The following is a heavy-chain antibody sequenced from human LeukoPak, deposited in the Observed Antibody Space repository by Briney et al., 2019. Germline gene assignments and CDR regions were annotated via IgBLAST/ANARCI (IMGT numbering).Heavy chain of an antibody. D-gene: IGHD2-15*01. Sequence: PSLTLSLTCTVSGGSIGSGDYYWSWIRQPPGKGLEWIGYIYYSGGTYYNPSLKSRVTISVDLSKNQFSLKLSSVTAADTAVYYCARLVVNHTFDYWGQGTLVTVSS. CDR3: ARLVVNHTFDY. V-gene: IGHV4-30-4*01. J-gene: IGHJ4*02. CDR2: IYYSGGT. CDR1: GGSIGSGDYY.